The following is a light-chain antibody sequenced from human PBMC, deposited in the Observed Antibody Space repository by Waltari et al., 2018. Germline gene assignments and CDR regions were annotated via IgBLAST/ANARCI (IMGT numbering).Light chain of an antibody. CDR3: AAWDDSLSGWV. CDR2: RNN. J-gene: IGLJ3*02. Sequence: QSVLTQPPSASGPPGQRVTIPCSGSSSNIGSNYVSWYQQLPGTAPKLLIYRNNQRPSGVPDRFSGSKSGTSASLAISGLRSEDEADYYCAAWDDSLSGWVFGGGTKLTVL. V-gene: IGLV1-47*01. CDR1: SSNIGSNY.